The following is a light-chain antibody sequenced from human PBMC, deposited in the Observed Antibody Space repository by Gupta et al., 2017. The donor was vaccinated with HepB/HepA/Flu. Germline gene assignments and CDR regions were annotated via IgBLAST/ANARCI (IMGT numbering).Light chain of an antibody. CDR2: DAS. J-gene: IGKJ5*01. CDR3: QQYGSSPPVIT. V-gene: IGKV3-20*01. CDR1: QSVSDDY. Sequence: ELVLTQSPGTLSLSPGERATLSCRASQSVSDDYVAWYQQKPGQTPRLLIYDASGRATGIPDRFSGSGSGTDFTLTISRLEPEDFAVYYCQQYGSSPPVITFGQGTRLEI.